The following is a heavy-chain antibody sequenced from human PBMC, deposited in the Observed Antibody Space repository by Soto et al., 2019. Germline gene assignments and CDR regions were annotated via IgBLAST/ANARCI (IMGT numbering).Heavy chain of an antibody. CDR1: GGSISSYY. CDR3: ARALGSWRRVYNWFDP. CDR2: IYYSGST. V-gene: IGHV4-59*01. D-gene: IGHD2-15*01. Sequence: QVQLQESGPGLVKPSETLSLTCTVSGGSISSYYWSWIRQPPGKGLEWIGYIYYSGSTNYNPSLKSRVTISVDTSKNQFSLKLSFVTAADTAVYHCARALGSWRRVYNWFDPWGQGTLVTVSS. J-gene: IGHJ5*02.